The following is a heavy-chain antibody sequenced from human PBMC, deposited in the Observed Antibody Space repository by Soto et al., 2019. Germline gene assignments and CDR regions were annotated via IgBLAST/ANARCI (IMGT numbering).Heavy chain of an antibody. CDR1: GFTFSSYG. Sequence: GGSLRLSCAASGFTFSSYGMHWVRQAPGKGLEWVAVIWYDGSNKYYADSVKDRFTISRDNSKNTLYLQMNSLRAEDTAVYYCARDRTTGYSSSWYRAFFFDYWGQGTLVTVSS. CDR2: IWYDGSNK. V-gene: IGHV3-33*08. D-gene: IGHD6-13*01. J-gene: IGHJ4*02. CDR3: ARDRTTGYSSSWYRAFFFDY.